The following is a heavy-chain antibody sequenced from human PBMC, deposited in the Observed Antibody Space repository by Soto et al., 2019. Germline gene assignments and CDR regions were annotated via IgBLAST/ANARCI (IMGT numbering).Heavy chain of an antibody. D-gene: IGHD2-21*01. Sequence: GGSLRLSCAASGFTFSSYWMSWVRQAPGKGLEWVANIKQDGSEKYYVDSVKGRFTISRDNAKNSLYLQMNSLRAEDTAVYYCARDCVTAIPPWGNWFDPWGQGTLVTVSS. CDR1: GFTFSSYW. CDR3: ARDCVTAIPPWGNWFDP. CDR2: IKQDGSEK. J-gene: IGHJ5*02. V-gene: IGHV3-7*01.